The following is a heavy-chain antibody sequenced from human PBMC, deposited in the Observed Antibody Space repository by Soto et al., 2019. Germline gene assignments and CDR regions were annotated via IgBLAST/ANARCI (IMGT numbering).Heavy chain of an antibody. V-gene: IGHV3-21*01. CDR2: ISSSSSYI. Sequence: GGSLRLSCAASGFTFSSYGMNWVRQAPGKGLEWVSSISSSSSYIYYADSVKGRFTISRDNAKNSLYLQMNSLRAEDTAVYCCARWQLGPNYYYYGMDVWGQGTTVTVSS. D-gene: IGHD6-13*01. CDR1: GFTFSSYG. CDR3: ARWQLGPNYYYYGMDV. J-gene: IGHJ6*02.